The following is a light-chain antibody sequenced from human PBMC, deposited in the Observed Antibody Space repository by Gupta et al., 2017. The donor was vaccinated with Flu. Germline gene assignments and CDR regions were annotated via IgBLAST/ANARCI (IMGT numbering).Light chain of an antibody. CDR3: QQTYNFPLA. CDR1: QDFSKW. V-gene: IGKV1-12*01. Sequence: DLQLNQSPSSVSAFVGDRVTITCRASQDFSKWLAWYQQRPGKAPKLLISAASSLPSGVPSRFSGSGSGTDFTLTISSLQPEDFATYFCQQTYNFPLAFGGGTKVEIK. J-gene: IGKJ4*01. CDR2: AAS.